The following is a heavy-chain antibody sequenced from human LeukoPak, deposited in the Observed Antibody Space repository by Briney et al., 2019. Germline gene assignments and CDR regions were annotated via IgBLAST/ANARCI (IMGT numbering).Heavy chain of an antibody. D-gene: IGHD5-18*01. CDR1: EFTVSSNY. V-gene: IGHV3-53*01. Sequence: GGSLRLSCAASEFTVSSNYMSWVRQAPGKGLEWVSVIHSGGSAYYADSVKGRFTISRDNSKNTLYLQMNSLRTEDTAVYYCARDTGVTAMIGMDVWGKGTTVTVSS. CDR2: IHSGGSA. J-gene: IGHJ6*04. CDR3: ARDTGVTAMIGMDV.